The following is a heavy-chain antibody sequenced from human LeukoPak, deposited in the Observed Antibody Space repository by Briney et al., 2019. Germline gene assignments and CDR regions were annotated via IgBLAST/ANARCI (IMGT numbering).Heavy chain of an antibody. V-gene: IGHV3-20*03. Sequence: GGSLRLSYAASGFTFDDYAMHWVRQAPGKGLERVSGINWNGGRTGYADSVKGRFTISRDNAKNSLYLQMNSLRAEDTAVYYCARDYYDSSGYYYAPYYYYYYYMDVWGKGTTVTVSS. D-gene: IGHD3-22*01. CDR3: ARDYYDSSGYYYAPYYYYYYYMDV. J-gene: IGHJ6*03. CDR2: INWNGGRT. CDR1: GFTFDDYA.